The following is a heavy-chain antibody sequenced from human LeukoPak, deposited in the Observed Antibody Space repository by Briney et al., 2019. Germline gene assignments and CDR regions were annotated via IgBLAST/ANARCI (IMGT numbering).Heavy chain of an antibody. V-gene: IGHV3-66*01. Sequence: GGSLRLSCAASGFTVSSNYMSWVRQAPGKGLEWVSVIYSGGSTYYADSVKGRFTISRDNSKNTLYPQMNSLRAEDTAVYYCYYGSGSYYPETYYYYYGMDVWGQGTTVTVSS. CDR3: YYGSGSYYPETYYYYYGMDV. J-gene: IGHJ6*02. CDR1: GFTVSSNY. D-gene: IGHD3-10*01. CDR2: IYSGGST.